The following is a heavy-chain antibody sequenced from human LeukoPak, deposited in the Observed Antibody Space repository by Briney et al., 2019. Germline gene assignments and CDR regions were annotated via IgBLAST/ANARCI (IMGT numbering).Heavy chain of an antibody. Sequence: GGSLRLSCAASGFTFDDYTTHWVRQAPGKGLEWVSLISWDGGSTYYADSVKGRFTISRDNAKNSLYLQMNSLRAEDTALYYCARAPGGYERDWGQGTLVTVSS. CDR3: ARAPGGYERD. J-gene: IGHJ4*02. CDR1: GFTFDDYT. CDR2: ISWDGGST. D-gene: IGHD5-12*01. V-gene: IGHV3-43*01.